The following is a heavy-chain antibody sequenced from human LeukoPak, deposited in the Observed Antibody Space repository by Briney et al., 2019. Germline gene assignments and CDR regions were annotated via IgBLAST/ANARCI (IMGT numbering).Heavy chain of an antibody. V-gene: IGHV4-34*01. CDR2: INHSGST. J-gene: IGHJ4*02. CDR3: ARGLMTTVTTFFDY. D-gene: IGHD4-17*01. Sequence: PSETLSLTCTVSGGSISSYYWSWIRQPPGKGLEWIGEINHSGSTNYNPSLKSRVTISVDTSKNQFSLKLSSVTAADTAVYYCARGLMTTVTTFFDYWGQGTLVTVSS. CDR1: GGSISSYY.